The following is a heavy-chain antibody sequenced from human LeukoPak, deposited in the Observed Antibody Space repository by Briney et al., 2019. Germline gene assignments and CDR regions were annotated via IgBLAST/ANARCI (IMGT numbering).Heavy chain of an antibody. D-gene: IGHD6-19*01. J-gene: IGHJ4*02. V-gene: IGHV3-30*02. CDR3: AKDRRSSGWYDPYYFDY. CDR1: GFTFSSYG. CDR2: IRYDGSNK. Sequence: GASLRLSCAASGFTFSSYGMHWVRQAPGKGLEWVAVIRYDGSNKYYADSVKGRFTISRDNSKNTLYLQMNSLRAEDTAVYYCAKDRRSSGWYDPYYFDYWGQGTLVTVSS.